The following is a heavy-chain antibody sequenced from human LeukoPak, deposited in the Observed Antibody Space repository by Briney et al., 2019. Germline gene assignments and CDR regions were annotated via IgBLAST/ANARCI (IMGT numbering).Heavy chain of an antibody. CDR2: ISAYNGNT. Sequence: EASVKVSCKASGYTFTSYGISWVRQAPGQGLEWMGWISAYNGNTNYAQKLQGRVTMTTDTSTSTAYVELRSLRSDDTAVYYCARALLWFGPLSYYYYGMDVWGQGTTVTVSS. V-gene: IGHV1-18*01. J-gene: IGHJ6*02. CDR1: GYTFTSYG. D-gene: IGHD3-10*01. CDR3: ARALLWFGPLSYYYYGMDV.